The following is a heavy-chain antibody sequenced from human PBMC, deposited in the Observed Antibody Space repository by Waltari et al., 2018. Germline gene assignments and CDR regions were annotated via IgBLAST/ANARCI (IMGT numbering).Heavy chain of an antibody. Sequence: EVQLVESGGGLIHPGGSLRLSCAASGFTVSRNFMMWVRRAPGKGLEWVSLIYSIGTTYYADSVKGRFTISRDNSKNTLYLQMNSLRGEDTAVYYCARDRHCSTSGCSGLWGQGTLVTVSS. V-gene: IGHV3-53*01. D-gene: IGHD2-2*01. CDR1: GFTVSRNF. CDR3: ARDRHCSTSGCSGL. CDR2: IYSIGTT. J-gene: IGHJ4*02.